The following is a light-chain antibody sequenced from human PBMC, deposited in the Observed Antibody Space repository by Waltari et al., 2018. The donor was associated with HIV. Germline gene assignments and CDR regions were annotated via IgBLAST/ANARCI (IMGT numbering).Light chain of an antibody. CDR3: HQYGNSPST. CDR2: GAS. CDR1: QSVNANF. V-gene: IGKV3-20*01. J-gene: IGKJ2*01. Sequence: ELVFTQSPGTLPLSPGERATLSCRASQSVNANFFAWYQQRPGQAPRLLIYGASTRARGIPDRFSGSGSGTDFTLTISRLEPEDFAVYYCHQYGNSPSTFGQGTTLDIK.